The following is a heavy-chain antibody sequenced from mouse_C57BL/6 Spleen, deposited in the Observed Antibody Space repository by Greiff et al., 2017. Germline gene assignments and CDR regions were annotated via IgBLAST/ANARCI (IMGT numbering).Heavy chain of an antibody. Sequence: QVQLQQPGAELVKPGASVKMSCKASGYTFTSYWLTWVKQRPGQGLEWIGDIYPGSGSTNYNEKFKNKATLPVDTSSSTAYMQLSSLTSADSAVYYCAASLYYYGSDDWGKVTTLTVAS. CDR3: AASLYYYGSDD. CDR1: GYTFTSYW. V-gene: IGHV1-55*01. CDR2: IYPGSGST. D-gene: IGHD1-1*01. J-gene: IGHJ2*01.